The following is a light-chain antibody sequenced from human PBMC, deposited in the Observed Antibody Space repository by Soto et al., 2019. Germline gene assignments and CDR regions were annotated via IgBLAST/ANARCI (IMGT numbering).Light chain of an antibody. Sequence: EIVLTQYPATLSLSPGERATLSCRASQSVSRYLAWYQQKPGQAPRLLIYDASNRATGIPARVCGSGSGTDFNLTISSLEPEDFAVYYGQQRSDWPSTFGGGNKVQIK. CDR3: QQRSDWPST. J-gene: IGKJ4*01. CDR1: QSVSRY. CDR2: DAS. V-gene: IGKV3-11*01.